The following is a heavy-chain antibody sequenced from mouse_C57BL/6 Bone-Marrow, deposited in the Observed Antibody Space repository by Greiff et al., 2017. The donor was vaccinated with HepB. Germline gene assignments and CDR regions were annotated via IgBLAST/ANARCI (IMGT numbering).Heavy chain of an antibody. Sequence: EVKLVESGAELVRPGASVKLSCTASGFNIKDDYMHWVKQRPEQGLEWIGWIDPENGDTEYASKFQGKATITADTSSNTAYLQLSSLTSEDTAVYYCTLTTVVATPFDYWCQGTTLTVSS. J-gene: IGHJ2*01. CDR1: GFNIKDDY. CDR3: TLTTVVATPFDY. V-gene: IGHV14-4*01. D-gene: IGHD1-1*01. CDR2: IDPENGDT.